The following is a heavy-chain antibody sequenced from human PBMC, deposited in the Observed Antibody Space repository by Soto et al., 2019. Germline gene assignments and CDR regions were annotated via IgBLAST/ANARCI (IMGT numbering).Heavy chain of an antibody. CDR3: ATNRDMVRGVRGLAP. V-gene: IGHV1-46*01. CDR2: INPSGGST. J-gene: IGHJ5*02. D-gene: IGHD3-10*01. CDR1: GYAFTSYY. Sequence: GASVKVSCKASGYAFTSYYMHWVRQAPGQGLEWMGIINPSGGSTSYAQKFQGRVTMTRDTSTSTVYMELSSLRSEDTAVYYCATNRDMVRGVRGLAPWGQGTLVTVS.